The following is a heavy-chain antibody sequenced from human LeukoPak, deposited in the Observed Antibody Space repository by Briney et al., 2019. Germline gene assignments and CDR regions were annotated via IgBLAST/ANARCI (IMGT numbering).Heavy chain of an antibody. Sequence: SETLSLTCAVYGGSFSDYYWTWIRQPPGKGLEWIGEINHSGSTNYNPSLKSRVTISVDTSKNQFSLKLSSVTAADTAVYYCARGTYYYGSGSYFYWGQGTLVTVSS. V-gene: IGHV4-34*01. CDR3: ARGTYYYGSGSYFY. CDR1: GGSFSDYY. J-gene: IGHJ4*02. CDR2: INHSGST. D-gene: IGHD3-10*01.